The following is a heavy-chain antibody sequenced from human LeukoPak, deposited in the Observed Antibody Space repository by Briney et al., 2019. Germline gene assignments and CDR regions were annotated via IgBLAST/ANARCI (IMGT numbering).Heavy chain of an antibody. J-gene: IGHJ6*02. CDR1: GYTFTSYD. CDR3: ARGGYSSGWYQNYYYYYGMDV. CDR2: MNPNSGNT. V-gene: IGHV1-8*01. D-gene: IGHD6-19*01. Sequence: ASVKVSCKASGYTFTSYDINWVRQATGQGLEWMGWMNPNSGNTGYAQKFQGRVTMTWNTSISTAYMELSSLRSEDTAVYYCARGGYSSGWYQNYYYYYGMDVWGQGTTVTVSS.